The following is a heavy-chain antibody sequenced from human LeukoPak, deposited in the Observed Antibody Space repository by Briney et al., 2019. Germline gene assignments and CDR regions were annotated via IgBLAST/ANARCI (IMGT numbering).Heavy chain of an antibody. V-gene: IGHV5-51*01. J-gene: IGHJ4*02. Sequence: GESLKISCKGSGYSFTSYWIGWVRQMPGKGLEWMGIIYPGDSDTRYSPSFQGQVTISADKSISTAYLQWSSLKASDTAMYYCARRSDPITIFGVVTHDSDYWGQGTLVTVSS. CDR2: IYPGDSDT. D-gene: IGHD3-3*01. CDR1: GYSFTSYW. CDR3: ARRSDPITIFGVVTHDSDY.